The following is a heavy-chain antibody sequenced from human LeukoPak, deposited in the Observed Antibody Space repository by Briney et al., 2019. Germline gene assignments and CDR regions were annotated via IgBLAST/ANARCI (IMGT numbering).Heavy chain of an antibody. J-gene: IGHJ4*02. D-gene: IGHD3-10*01. CDR3: AKALLLLLWFGEIDY. CDR2: ISGSGGST. Sequence: GGSLRLSCAASGFTFSSYAMSWVRQAPGKGLEWVSAISGSGGSTYYADSVKGRFTISRDNSKNTLYLQMNSLRAEDTAVYYCAKALLLLLWFGEIDYWGQGTLITVSS. CDR1: GFTFSSYA. V-gene: IGHV3-23*01.